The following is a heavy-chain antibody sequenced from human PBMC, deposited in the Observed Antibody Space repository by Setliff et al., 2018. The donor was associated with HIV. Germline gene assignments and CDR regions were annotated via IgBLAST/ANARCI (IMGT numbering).Heavy chain of an antibody. V-gene: IGHV4-61*02. CDR1: GGSISSDNYY. D-gene: IGHD3-16*01. CDR2: YYTSGIT. J-gene: IGHJ5*02. CDR3: ARGGPASPHWFDP. Sequence: PSETLSLTCTVSGGSISSDNYYWSWIRQPAGKGLEWIGRYYTSGITYYTPSLKSRVTVSIDRSKNHFSLKLTSMTAADTAVYYCARGGPASPHWFDPWGQGTLVTVSS.